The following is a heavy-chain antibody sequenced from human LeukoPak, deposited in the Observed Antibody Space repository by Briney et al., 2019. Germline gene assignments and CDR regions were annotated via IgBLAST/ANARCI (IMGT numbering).Heavy chain of an antibody. CDR1: GFTLSDHY. Sequence: GGSLRLSCAAFGFTLSDHYMDWVRQAPGKGLEWVGRTRNKANSYTTEYAASVRGRFTISRDDSKSSLYLQMNSLKTEDTAVYYCAREGLPRPYGFDIWGQGTMVTVAS. V-gene: IGHV3-72*01. CDR3: AREGLPRPYGFDI. J-gene: IGHJ3*02. D-gene: IGHD6-6*01. CDR2: TRNKANSYTT.